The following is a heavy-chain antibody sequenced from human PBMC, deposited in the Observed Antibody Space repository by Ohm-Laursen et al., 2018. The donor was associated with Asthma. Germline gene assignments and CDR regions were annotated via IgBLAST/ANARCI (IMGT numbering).Heavy chain of an antibody. J-gene: IGHJ4*02. CDR2: ISNDESST. D-gene: IGHD2-21*01. V-gene: IGHV3-30-3*01. CDR3: AIYCGSLCSDHDF. CDR1: GFPSSRYA. Sequence: SLRLSCAASGFPSSRYAIHWVRQAPGKGLEWVAAISNDESSTYHADSVKGRFTMSRGNSKNILYLQMNSLRAEDAALYYCAIYCGSLCSDHDFWGQGTLVTVSS.